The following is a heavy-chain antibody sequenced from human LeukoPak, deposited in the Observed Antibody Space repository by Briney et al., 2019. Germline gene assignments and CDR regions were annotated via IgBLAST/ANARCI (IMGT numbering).Heavy chain of an antibody. CDR1: GFTFSSYG. J-gene: IGHJ5*02. CDR3: AKDPAICGVVTNWFDP. V-gene: IGHV3-30*02. D-gene: IGHD3-3*01. Sequence: GGSLRLSCAASGFTFSSYGMHWVRQAPGKGLEWVAFIRYDGSNKYYADSVEGRFTISRDNSKNTLYLQMNSLRAEDTAVYYCAKDPAICGVVTNWFDPWGQGTLVTVSS. CDR2: IRYDGSNK.